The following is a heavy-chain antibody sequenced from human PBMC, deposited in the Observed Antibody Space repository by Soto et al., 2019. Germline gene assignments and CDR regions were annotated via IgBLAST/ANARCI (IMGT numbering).Heavy chain of an antibody. CDR3: AHSGNSSGWYRDWYFDL. Sequence: QITLKESGPTLVNPTQTLTLTCTFSGFSLSTSGVGVGWIRQPPGKALEWLALIYWDDDKRYSPSLKSRLTITQDTSKNQVVLTMTHMDPVDTATYYCAHSGNSSGWYRDWYFDLWGRGTLVTVSS. V-gene: IGHV2-5*02. CDR1: GFSLSTSGVG. D-gene: IGHD6-19*01. J-gene: IGHJ2*01. CDR2: IYWDDDK.